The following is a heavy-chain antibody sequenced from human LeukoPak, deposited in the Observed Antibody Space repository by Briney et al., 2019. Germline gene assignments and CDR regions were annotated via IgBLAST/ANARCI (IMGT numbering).Heavy chain of an antibody. J-gene: IGHJ4*02. CDR1: GGSIYSSSYY. CDR2: IYYSGST. Sequence: SETLSLTSTVSGGSIYSSSYYWGWIRQSPGKGLEWIGSIYYSGSTYYNPSLKSRVTISVDASKNQFSLKLTSVTAADTAVYYCARGFAYGDTGSFDYWGQGTLVTVSS. D-gene: IGHD4-17*01. V-gene: IGHV4-39*01. CDR3: ARGFAYGDTGSFDY.